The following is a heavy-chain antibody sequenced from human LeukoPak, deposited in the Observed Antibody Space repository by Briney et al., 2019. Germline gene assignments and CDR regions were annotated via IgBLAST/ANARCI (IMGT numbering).Heavy chain of an antibody. CDR2: ISRTSSDI. CDR1: GFTFSHYS. V-gene: IGHV3-21*04. Sequence: GGSLRLSCAAPGFTFSHYSMDWVRQAPGKGLEWVSSISRTSSDIYYADSVKGRFTISRDNSKNTLYLQMNSLRPEDTAIYFCARGDPAPYWGQGTLVTVSS. D-gene: IGHD3-16*01. CDR3: ARGDPAPY. J-gene: IGHJ4*02.